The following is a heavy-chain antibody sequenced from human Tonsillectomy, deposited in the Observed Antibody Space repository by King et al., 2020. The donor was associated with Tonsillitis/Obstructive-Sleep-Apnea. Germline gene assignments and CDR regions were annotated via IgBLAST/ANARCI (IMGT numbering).Heavy chain of an antibody. CDR1: GGSISSGGYY. D-gene: IGHD6-6*01. CDR2: IYYSGST. V-gene: IGHV4-31*03. Sequence: QLQESGPGLVKPSQTLSLTCTVSGGSISSGGYYWSWIRQHPGKGLEWIGYIYYSGSTYYNPSLKSRVTISVDTSKNQFSLKLSSVTAADTAVYYCARSRAGIVARAHYYYYMDVWGKGTTVTVSS. CDR3: ARSRAGIVARAHYYYYMDV. J-gene: IGHJ6*03.